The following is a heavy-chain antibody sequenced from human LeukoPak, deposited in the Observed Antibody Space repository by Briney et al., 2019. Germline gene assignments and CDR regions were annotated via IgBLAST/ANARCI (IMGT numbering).Heavy chain of an antibody. CDR3: ARGQLQYYYYIDV. CDR1: GFTFINHA. J-gene: IGHJ6*03. D-gene: IGHD2-2*02. V-gene: IGHV3-30*04. Sequence: RGGFLRLSCAASGFTFINHAMHWVRQAPGKGLEWVAGITYDGSKKYYPDSVTGRCTISRDNSKKTLFLEMNSLRAEDTAVYYCARGQLQYYYYIDVWGKGTTVTLSS. CDR2: ITYDGSKK.